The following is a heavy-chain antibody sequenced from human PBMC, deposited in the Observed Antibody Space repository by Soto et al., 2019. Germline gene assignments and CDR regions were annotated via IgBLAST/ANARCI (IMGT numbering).Heavy chain of an antibody. CDR3: ASVITMVRGVTETFDY. D-gene: IGHD3-10*01. CDR2: IKQDGSEK. CDR1: GFTFSSYW. V-gene: IGHV3-7*05. J-gene: IGHJ4*02. Sequence: PGGSLRLSCAASGFTFSSYWMSWVRQAPGKGLEWVANIKQDGSEKYYVDSVKGRFTISRDNAKNSLYLQMNSLRAEDTAVYYCASVITMVRGVTETFDYWGQGTLVTVSS.